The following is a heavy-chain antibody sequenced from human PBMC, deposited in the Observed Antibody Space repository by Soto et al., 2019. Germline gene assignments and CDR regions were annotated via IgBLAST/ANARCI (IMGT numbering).Heavy chain of an antibody. CDR1: GGSISSGGYY. CDR2: IYYSGST. V-gene: IGHV4-31*03. D-gene: IGHD2-21*01. J-gene: IGHJ4*02. CDR3: ARAFILEIATKTKGGFDY. Sequence: QVQLQESGPGLVKPSQTLSLTCTVSGGSISSGGYYWSWIRQHPGKGLEWIGYIYYSGSTYYNPSLKSRVTISVDTSKNQSSLKLSSVTAADTAVYYCARAFILEIATKTKGGFDYWGQGTLVTVSS.